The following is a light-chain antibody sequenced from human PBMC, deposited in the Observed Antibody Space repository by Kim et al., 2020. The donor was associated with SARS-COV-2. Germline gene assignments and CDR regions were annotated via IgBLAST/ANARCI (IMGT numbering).Light chain of an antibody. CDR1: SLRSFY. CDR3: SSRHRSSYVV. CDR2: GRN. Sequence: SSELTQDPAVSVALGQTVKITCRGDSLRSFYASWYQQRPGQAPLLVIYGRNTRTSGIPDRLSGSASGNTASLTITGAQAEDEAYYYCSSRHRSSYVVFGGGTQLTVL. V-gene: IGLV3-19*01. J-gene: IGLJ2*01.